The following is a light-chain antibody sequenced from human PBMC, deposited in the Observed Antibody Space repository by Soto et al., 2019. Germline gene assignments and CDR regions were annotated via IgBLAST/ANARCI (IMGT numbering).Light chain of an antibody. CDR1: QDVSTN. J-gene: IGKJ2*03. V-gene: IGKV3-15*01. CDR3: QHYNNWPPYS. CDR2: GAS. Sequence: ETVMTQSPDTLSVSPGESATLSCRASQDVSTNLAWFHQKPGQTPRLVLYGASKRATVIPARFGGSGSGRQFPLTISSLQSEDFGVYYGQHYNNWPPYSFGQGTK.